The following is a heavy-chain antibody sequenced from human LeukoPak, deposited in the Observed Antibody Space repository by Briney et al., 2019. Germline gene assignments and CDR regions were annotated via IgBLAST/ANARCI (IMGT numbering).Heavy chain of an antibody. J-gene: IGHJ4*02. CDR2: IDYSGST. D-gene: IGHD3-22*01. CDR3: ARGGHYDSSGSPFDY. CDR1: GGSISSYY. V-gene: IGHV4-59*01. Sequence: SETLSLTCTVSGGSISSYYWSWIRQPPGKGLEWIRFIDYSGSTNYNPSLKSRVTISVDTSKNHFSLRLSSVTAADTAAYCCARGGHYDSSGSPFDYWGQGTLVTVSS.